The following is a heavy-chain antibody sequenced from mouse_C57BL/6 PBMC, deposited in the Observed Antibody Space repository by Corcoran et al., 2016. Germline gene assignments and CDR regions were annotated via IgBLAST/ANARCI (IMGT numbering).Heavy chain of an antibody. CDR2: INPNNGGT. J-gene: IGHJ2*01. CDR1: GYTFTDYY. Sequence: EVQLQQSGPELVKPGASVKISCKASGYTFTDYYMNWVKQSHGKSLEWIGDINPNNGGTSYNQKFKGKATLTVDKSSSTAYMELRSLTSEDSAVYYCAGYDYNYFDYWGQGTTLTVSS. D-gene: IGHD2-4*01. CDR3: AGYDYNYFDY. V-gene: IGHV1-26*01.